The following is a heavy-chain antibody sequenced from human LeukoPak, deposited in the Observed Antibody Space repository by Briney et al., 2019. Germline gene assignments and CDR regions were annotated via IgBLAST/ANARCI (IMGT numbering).Heavy chain of an antibody. CDR1: GYTFSTYG. CDR3: ARGAVVRGVMGGY. D-gene: IGHD3-10*01. CDR2: INPSGGST. Sequence: GASVKVSCKASGYTFSTYGISWVRQAPGQGLEWMGIINPSGGSTSYAQKFQGRVTMTRDTSTSTVYMELSSLRSEDTAVYYCARGAVVRGVMGGYWGQGTLVTVSS. J-gene: IGHJ4*02. V-gene: IGHV1-46*01.